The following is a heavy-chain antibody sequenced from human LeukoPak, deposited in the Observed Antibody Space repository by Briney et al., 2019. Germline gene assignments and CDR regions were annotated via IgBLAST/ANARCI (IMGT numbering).Heavy chain of an antibody. Sequence: SETLSLTCPVFGGSFTDYFWTWVRHSPGKGLVWIGEINDYTGDTKYNPSLNSRVSISLEKSKNQLSLELRSVTAADTAVYYPARGRIAKIVVIHSFSYGMDVWGQGTTVTVSS. D-gene: IGHD3-22*01. CDR1: GGSFTDYF. CDR2: INDYTGDT. V-gene: IGHV4-34*01. CDR3: ARGRIAKIVVIHSFSYGMDV. J-gene: IGHJ6*02.